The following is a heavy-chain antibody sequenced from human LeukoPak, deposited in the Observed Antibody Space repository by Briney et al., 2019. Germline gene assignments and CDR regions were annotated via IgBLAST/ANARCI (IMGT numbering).Heavy chain of an antibody. D-gene: IGHD5-18*01. V-gene: IGHV3-53*01. CDR1: GFTVSSNY. J-gene: IGHJ4*02. CDR2: IYSGGST. CDR3: ARDLRRYSYGYSDY. Sequence: GGSLRLSCAASGFTVSSNYMSWVRQAPGKGLEWVSVIYSGGSTYYADSVKGRFTISRDNSKNTLYLQMNSLRAEDTAVYYCARDLRRYSYGYSDYWGQGTLVTVSS.